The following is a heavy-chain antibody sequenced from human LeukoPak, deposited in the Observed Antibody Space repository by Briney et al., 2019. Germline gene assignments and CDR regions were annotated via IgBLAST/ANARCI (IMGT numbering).Heavy chain of an antibody. V-gene: IGHV5-51*01. CDR1: GYGFTSYW. J-gene: IGHJ4*02. D-gene: IGHD6-13*01. Sequence: GESLKISCKGSGYGFTSYWIGWVRQMPGKGLEWMGIIHPDDSDLRYSPSFQGQVTISADKSISTAYLQWSSLKASDTAMYYCVRQSSSWPYYFDYWGQGTLVTVSS. CDR2: IHPDDSDL. CDR3: VRQSSSWPYYFDY.